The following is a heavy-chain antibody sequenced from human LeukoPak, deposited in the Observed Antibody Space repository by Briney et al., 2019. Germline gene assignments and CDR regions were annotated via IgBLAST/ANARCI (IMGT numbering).Heavy chain of an antibody. CDR1: GFTFSDYY. V-gene: IGHV3-11*01. Sequence: GGSLRLSCAASGFTFSDYYMSWIRQAPGKGLEWVSSISSSSSYIYYADSVKGRFTISRDNAKNSLYLQMNSLRAEDTAVYYCARPYYGSGSYRYMDVWGKGTTVTISS. D-gene: IGHD3-10*01. J-gene: IGHJ6*03. CDR3: ARPYYGSGSYRYMDV. CDR2: ISSSSSYI.